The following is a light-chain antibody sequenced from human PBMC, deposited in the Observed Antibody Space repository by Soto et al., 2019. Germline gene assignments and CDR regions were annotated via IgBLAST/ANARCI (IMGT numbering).Light chain of an antibody. J-gene: IGKJ2*01. CDR3: QQYGLDAPGFT. CDR2: AAS. Sequence: DVQMTQSPSSLSASVGDRVTITCRASQGISNYLAWFQQRPGKVPKLLIYAASTLQPGVPSRFSGGGSGTDFTLTISGLQPEDFVTYYCQQYGLDAPGFTFGQGTKLEI. CDR1: QGISNY. V-gene: IGKV1-27*01.